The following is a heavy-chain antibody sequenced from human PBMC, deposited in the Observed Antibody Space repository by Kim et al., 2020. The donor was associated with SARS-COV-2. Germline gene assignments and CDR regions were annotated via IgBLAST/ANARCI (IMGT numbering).Heavy chain of an antibody. Sequence: ASVKVSCKVSGYTLTELSMHWVRQAPGKGLEWMGGFDPEDGETIYAQKFQGRVTMTEDTSTDTAYMELSSLRSEDTAVYYCATEGATRDAFDIWGQGTMVTVSS. CDR3: ATEGATRDAFDI. CDR1: GYTLTELS. V-gene: IGHV1-24*01. J-gene: IGHJ3*02. CDR2: FDPEDGET. D-gene: IGHD1-26*01.